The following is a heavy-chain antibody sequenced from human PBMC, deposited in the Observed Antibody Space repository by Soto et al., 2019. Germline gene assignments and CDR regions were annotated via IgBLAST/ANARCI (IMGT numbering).Heavy chain of an antibody. CDR1: GGTFSSYA. Sequence: SVKVSCKASGGTFSSYAISWVRQAPGQGLEWMGGIIPIFGTANYAQKFQGRVTITADESTSTAYMELSSLRSEDTAVYYCARGGSEMATTTGDYWGQGTLVTVSS. CDR2: IIPIFGTA. J-gene: IGHJ4*02. D-gene: IGHD5-12*01. V-gene: IGHV1-69*13. CDR3: ARGGSEMATTTGDY.